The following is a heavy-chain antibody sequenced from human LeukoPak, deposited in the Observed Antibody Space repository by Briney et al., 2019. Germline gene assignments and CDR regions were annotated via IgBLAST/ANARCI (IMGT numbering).Heavy chain of an antibody. CDR3: ARGDIVVVSKYQLLYGTALDAFDI. CDR2: IYTSGST. V-gene: IGHV4-61*02. J-gene: IGHJ3*02. Sequence: PSETLSLTCTVSGGSISSGSYYWSWIRQPAGKGLEWIGRIYTSGSTNYNPSLKSRVTISVDTSKNQFSLKLSSVTAADTAVYYCARGDIVVVSKYQLLYGTALDAFDIWGQGTMVTVSS. D-gene: IGHD2-2*02. CDR1: GGSISSGSYY.